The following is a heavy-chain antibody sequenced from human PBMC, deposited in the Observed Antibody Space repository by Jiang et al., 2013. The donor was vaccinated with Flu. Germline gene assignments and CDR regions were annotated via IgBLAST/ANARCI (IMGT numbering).Heavy chain of an antibody. J-gene: IGHJ4*02. CDR1: GVTFSSFQ. D-gene: IGHD3-22*01. Sequence: EVKKPGSSVRVSCKASGVTFSSFQISWVRQAPGQGLEWMGKIIPILGMVNYAQKFRGRVTITADQSTSTAYMDLSSLRSEDTAVYYCARDRGDTSGLEGDYWGQGTLVTVSS. CDR3: ARDRGDTSGLEGDY. V-gene: IGHV1-69*04. CDR2: IIPILGMV.